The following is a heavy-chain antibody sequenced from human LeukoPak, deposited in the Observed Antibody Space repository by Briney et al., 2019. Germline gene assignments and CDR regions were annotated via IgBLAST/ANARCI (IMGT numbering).Heavy chain of an antibody. D-gene: IGHD3-22*01. J-gene: IGHJ4*02. CDR3: ASSYYDSSGRYFDY. V-gene: IGHV4-34*01. CDR2: INHSGST. CDR1: GGSFSGYY. Sequence: SETLSLTCAVYGGSFSGYYWSWIRQPPGKGLEWIGEINHSGSTNYNPSLKSRVTISVDTSKNPFSLKLSSVTAADTAVYYCASSYYDSSGRYFDYWGQGTLVTVSS.